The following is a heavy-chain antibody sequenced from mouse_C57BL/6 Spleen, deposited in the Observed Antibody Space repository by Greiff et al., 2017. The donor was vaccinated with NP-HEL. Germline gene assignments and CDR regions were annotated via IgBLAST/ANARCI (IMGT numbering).Heavy chain of an antibody. CDR2: INPNYGTT. CDR1: GYSFTDYN. CDR3: ARWEGPLYGAFAMDY. J-gene: IGHJ4*01. D-gene: IGHD6-1*01. Sequence: EVQLMESGPELVKPGASVKISCKASGYSFTDYNMNWVKQSNGKSLEWIGVINPNYGTTSYNQKFKGKATLTVDQSSSTAYMQLNSLTSEDSAVYYCARWEGPLYGAFAMDYWGQGTSVTVSS. V-gene: IGHV1-39*01.